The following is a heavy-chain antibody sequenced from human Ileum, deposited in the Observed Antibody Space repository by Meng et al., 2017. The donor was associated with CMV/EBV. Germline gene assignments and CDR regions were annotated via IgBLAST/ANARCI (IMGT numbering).Heavy chain of an antibody. J-gene: IGHJ4*02. CDR2: IYWDNDK. CDR1: GFSLPASGVG. D-gene: IGHD3-16*01. V-gene: IGHV2-5*02. CDR3: AYRPSYTYDYVFDY. Sequence: GFSLPASGVGVGWIRELPGKALEWLALIYWDNDKRYSISLKSRLTITKDTTKNPVVITMSNMDTVDTATYYCAYRPSYTYDYVFDYWGQGTLVTVSS.